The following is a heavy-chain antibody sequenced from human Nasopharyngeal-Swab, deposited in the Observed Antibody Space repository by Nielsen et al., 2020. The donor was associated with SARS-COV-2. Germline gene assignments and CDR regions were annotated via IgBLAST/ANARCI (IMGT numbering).Heavy chain of an antibody. CDR1: GFTFSSYS. V-gene: IGHV3-48*02. CDR2: ISSSRSTI. J-gene: IGHJ6*02. CDR3: AREPAARPPAPDYYYYYGMDV. D-gene: IGHD6-6*01. Sequence: GGSLRLSCAASGFTFSSYSMNWVRQAPGKGLEWVSYISSSRSTIYYADSVKGRFTISRDNAKNSLYLQMNSLRDEDTAVYYCAREPAARPPAPDYYYYYGMDVWGQGTTVTVSS.